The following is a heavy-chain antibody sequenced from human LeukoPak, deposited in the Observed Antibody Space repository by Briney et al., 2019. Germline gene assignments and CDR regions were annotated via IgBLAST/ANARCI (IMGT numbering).Heavy chain of an antibody. CDR1: VGTYSSYA. CDR2: IIPIFGTA. D-gene: IGHD2-2*01. V-gene: IGHV1-69*06. J-gene: IGHJ3*02. Sequence: SVKVSCKASVGTYSSYAISGVRQAPGQELDWMGGIIPIFGTANYAQKFQGRVTITADKSTSTAYMELSSLRSEGTAVYYCARGWSLQLAFDIWGQGTMVTVSS. CDR3: ARGWSLQLAFDI.